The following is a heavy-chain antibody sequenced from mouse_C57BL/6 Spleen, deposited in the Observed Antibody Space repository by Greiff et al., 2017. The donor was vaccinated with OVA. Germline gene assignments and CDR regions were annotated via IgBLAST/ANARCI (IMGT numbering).Heavy chain of an antibody. D-gene: IGHD1-1*01. J-gene: IGHJ1*03. CDR1: GYTFTSYW. CDR2: IDPSDSYT. V-gene: IGHV1-50*01. Sequence: QVQLQQPGAELVKPGASVKLSCKASGYTFTSYWMQWVQQRPGQGLEWIGEIDPSDSYTNYNQKFKDTATLTVDTSASTAYRQLSSLTSEDSAVYYGASGNGSSYDWYFDVWGTGTTVTVSS. CDR3: ASGNGSSYDWYFDV.